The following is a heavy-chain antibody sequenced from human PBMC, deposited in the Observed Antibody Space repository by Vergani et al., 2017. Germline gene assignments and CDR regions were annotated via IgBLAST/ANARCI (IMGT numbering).Heavy chain of an antibody. CDR3: AREGARWSGYFSWFDP. D-gene: IGHD3-3*01. J-gene: IGHJ5*02. V-gene: IGHV1-46*01. CDR1: GYTFTSYY. CDR2: INPSGCST. Sequence: QVQLVQSGAEVKKPGASVKVSCKASGYTFTSYYMHWVRQAPGQGLEWMGIINPSGCSTSYAQKFQGRVTMTRDTPTSTVYMELSSLRSEDTAVYYCAREGARWSGYFSWFDPWGQGTLVTVSS.